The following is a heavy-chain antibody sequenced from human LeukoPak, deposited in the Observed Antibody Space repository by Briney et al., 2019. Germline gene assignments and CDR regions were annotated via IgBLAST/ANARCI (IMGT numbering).Heavy chain of an antibody. Sequence: SSETLSLTCAVYGGSFSGYYWSWIRQPPGKGLEWIGEINHSGSTNYNPSLKSRVTISVDTSKNQFSLKVNSVTVADTAVYYCARDNYYGPGSFVYWGQGTLVTVSS. CDR3: ARDNYYGPGSFVY. J-gene: IGHJ4*02. D-gene: IGHD3-10*01. CDR2: INHSGST. CDR1: GGSFSGYY. V-gene: IGHV4-34*01.